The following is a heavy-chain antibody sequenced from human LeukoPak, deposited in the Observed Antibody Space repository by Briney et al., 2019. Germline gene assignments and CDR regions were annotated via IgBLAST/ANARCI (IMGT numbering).Heavy chain of an antibody. D-gene: IGHD2-2*02. V-gene: IGHV1-46*01. CDR3: ARESSEYCRSISCYTFDQ. Sequence: ASVKVSCKASGYSFSNYYMHWVRQAPGQGLDWMGAIKPSDYFTKYEQKFQGRVTMTRDTSTSTVYMEVSSLRSEDTAVYFCARESSEYCRSISCYTFDQWGQGTLVTVSS. CDR1: GYSFSNYY. J-gene: IGHJ4*02. CDR2: IKPSDYFT.